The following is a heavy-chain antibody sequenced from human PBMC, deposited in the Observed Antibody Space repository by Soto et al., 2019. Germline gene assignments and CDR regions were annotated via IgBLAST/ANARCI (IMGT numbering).Heavy chain of an antibody. Sequence: GGSLRLSCAASGFTFSSYSMNWVRQAPGKGLEWVSYISSSSSTIYYADSVKGRFTISRDNAKNSLYLQMNSLRAEDTAVYYCARDGEYSSSSAWFDPWGQGTLVTVS. CDR3: ARDGEYSSSSAWFDP. V-gene: IGHV3-48*01. CDR2: ISSSSSTI. CDR1: GFTFSSYS. J-gene: IGHJ5*02. D-gene: IGHD6-6*01.